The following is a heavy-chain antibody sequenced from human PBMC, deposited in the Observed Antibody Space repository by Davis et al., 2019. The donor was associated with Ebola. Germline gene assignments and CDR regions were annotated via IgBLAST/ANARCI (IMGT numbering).Heavy chain of an antibody. V-gene: IGHV3-48*04. Sequence: GESLKISCAASGFTFSSYSMNWVRQAPGKGLEWVSYINNSSSAVYYADSVMGRFTVSRDNAKNSLYLEMGSLRAEDTAIYYCARRGSTGYDSWGQGTLVTVSS. D-gene: IGHD1-14*01. CDR1: GFTFSSYS. J-gene: IGHJ4*02. CDR3: ARRGSTGYDS. CDR2: INNSSSAV.